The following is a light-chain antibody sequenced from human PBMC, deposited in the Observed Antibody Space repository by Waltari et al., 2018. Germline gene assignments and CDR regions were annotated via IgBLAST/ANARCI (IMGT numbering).Light chain of an antibody. Sequence: DIQLTQSPSSLSASVGDRVTITCRASQGIRNSSAWFQQNPGQAPTSLIYAASSLHIGVPSRFSGSGSGTDFTLTISSLQPEDFATYDCQQYNSFPRTFGGGTKVE. V-gene: IGKV1-16*01. CDR1: QGIRNS. CDR3: QQYNSFPRT. J-gene: IGKJ4*01. CDR2: AAS.